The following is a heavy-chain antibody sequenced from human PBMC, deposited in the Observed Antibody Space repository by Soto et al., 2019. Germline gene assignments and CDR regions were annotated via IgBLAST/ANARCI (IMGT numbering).Heavy chain of an antibody. J-gene: IGHJ4*02. CDR1: GGSISSYY. Sequence: PSETLSLTCTVSGGSISSYYWSWIRQPPGKGLEWIGYIYYSGSTNYNPSLKSRVTISVDTSKNQFSLKLSFVTAADTAVYYCARRLYGSLDYWGQGTLVTVSS. D-gene: IGHD3-10*01. V-gene: IGHV4-59*08. CDR3: ARRLYGSLDY. CDR2: IYYSGST.